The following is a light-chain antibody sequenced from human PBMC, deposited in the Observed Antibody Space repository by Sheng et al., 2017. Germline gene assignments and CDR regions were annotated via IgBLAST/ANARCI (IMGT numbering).Light chain of an antibody. CDR3: QQYNTFSRT. CDR2: FAS. V-gene: IGKV1-5*03. Sequence: DIQMTQSPSTLSASVGDRVTITCRSSLSISRYLAWYQQKPGKAPKLLIYFASSVESGVPSRFSGSGSGTEFTLTISSLQPEDFATYYCQQYNTFSRTSGQGTKVDVK. J-gene: IGKJ1*01. CDR1: LSISRY.